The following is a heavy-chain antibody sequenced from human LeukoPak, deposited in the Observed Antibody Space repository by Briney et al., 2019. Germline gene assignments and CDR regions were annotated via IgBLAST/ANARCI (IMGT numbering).Heavy chain of an antibody. CDR1: GFTFSNAW. CDR2: IKSKTDGGTT. CDR3: TLRTMVRGVITLDY. J-gene: IGHJ4*02. Sequence: GGSLRLSCAASGFTFSNAWMSWVRQAPGTGLEWVGRIKSKTDGGTTDYAAPVKGRFTISRDDSKSTLYLQMNSLKTEDTAVYYCTLRTMVRGVITLDYWGQGTLVTVSS. V-gene: IGHV3-15*01. D-gene: IGHD3-10*01.